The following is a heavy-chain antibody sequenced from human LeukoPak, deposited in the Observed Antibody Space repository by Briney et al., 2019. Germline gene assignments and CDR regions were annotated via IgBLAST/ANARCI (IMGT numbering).Heavy chain of an antibody. CDR1: GFTFSDYY. D-gene: IGHD3-22*01. Sequence: GGSLRLSCAASGFTFSDYYMSWIRQAPGKGLEWVSYISNSGSTLYYADSVKGRFTISRDNAKNSLYLQMNSLRAEDTAVYYCARDLGDSSGYSSYWGQGTLVSVSS. CDR3: ARDLGDSSGYSSY. J-gene: IGHJ4*02. CDR2: ISNSGSTL. V-gene: IGHV3-11*04.